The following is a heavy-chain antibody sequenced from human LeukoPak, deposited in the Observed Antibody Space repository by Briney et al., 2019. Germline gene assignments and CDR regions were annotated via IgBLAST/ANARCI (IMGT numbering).Heavy chain of an antibody. V-gene: IGHV5-51*01. CDR3: ARHPITRYYDSSGDSAAGPDY. D-gene: IGHD3-22*01. CDR1: GYSFATYW. Sequence: GESLKISCKGSGYSFATYWIGWVRQMPGKGLEWMGLINPGDSDTTYSPSFQGQVTISADKSISTAYLQWSGLKASDTAMYYCARHPITRYYDSSGDSAAGPDYWGQGTLVTVSS. J-gene: IGHJ4*02. CDR2: INPGDSDT.